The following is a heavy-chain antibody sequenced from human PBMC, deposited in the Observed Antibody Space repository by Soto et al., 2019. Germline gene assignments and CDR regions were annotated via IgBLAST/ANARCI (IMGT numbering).Heavy chain of an antibody. Sequence: PSETLSLTCTVSGGSISSSSYYWGWIRQPPGKGLEWIGSIYYSGSTYYNPSLKSRVTISVDTSKNQFSMKLSSVTAADTAVYYCAACCSDAGGYSSFDYWGQGTLVTVSS. D-gene: IGHD2-21*02. CDR3: AACCSDAGGYSSFDY. J-gene: IGHJ4*02. CDR2: IYYSGST. CDR1: GGSISSSSYY. V-gene: IGHV4-39*01.